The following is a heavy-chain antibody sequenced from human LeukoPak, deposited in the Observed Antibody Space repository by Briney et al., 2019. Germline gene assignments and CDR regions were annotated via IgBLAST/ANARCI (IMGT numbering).Heavy chain of an antibody. CDR3: ARDSQLVRHAFDY. CDR2: ICSSGST. V-gene: IGHV4-39*07. Sequence: PSETRSLTCTVSGGSISSNTCYWGWIRQPPGKGLEWIGTICSSGSTYYNPSLKSRVTISVDTSKNQFSLKLSSVTAADTAVYYCARDSQLVRHAFDYWGQGTLVTVSS. CDR1: GGSISSNTCY. J-gene: IGHJ4*02. D-gene: IGHD6-13*01.